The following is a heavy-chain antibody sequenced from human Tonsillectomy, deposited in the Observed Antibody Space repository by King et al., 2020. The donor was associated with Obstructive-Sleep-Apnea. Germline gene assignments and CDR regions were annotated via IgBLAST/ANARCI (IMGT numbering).Heavy chain of an antibody. V-gene: IGHV3-48*04. D-gene: IGHD3-3*02. CDR3: AGVLGLDY. CDR1: GFTFSSYS. CDR2: ISSSSGTI. J-gene: IGHJ4*01. Sequence: VQLVESGGALVQPGGSLRLSCAASGFTFSSYSMNWVRQAPGKGLEWVSYISSSSGTIYYADSVKGRFTISRDNAKNSLYLQMNSLRAGDTAVYYCAGVLGLDYWGHGTLVTVSS.